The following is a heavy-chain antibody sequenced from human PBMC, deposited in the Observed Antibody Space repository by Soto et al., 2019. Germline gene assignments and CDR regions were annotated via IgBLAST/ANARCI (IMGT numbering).Heavy chain of an antibody. CDR2: ISSDGNNK. D-gene: IGHD4-17*01. J-gene: IGHJ5*02. CDR1: GFTFDSYG. CDR3: AKDLLPNTVTTCGS. Sequence: QVQLVESGGGVVQPGRSLRLSCAASGFTFDSYGMHWVRQAPGKGLEWVAVISSDGNNKYYADSVKGRFTIPRDNFKNTLYLQMSSLRADDTAVYYCAKDLLPNTVTTCGSWGQGTLVTVSS. V-gene: IGHV3-30*18.